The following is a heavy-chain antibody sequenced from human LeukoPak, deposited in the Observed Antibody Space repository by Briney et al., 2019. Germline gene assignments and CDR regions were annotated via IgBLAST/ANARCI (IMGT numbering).Heavy chain of an antibody. CDR2: ISAYNGST. CDR3: ARVAAPSRIRYSDL. Sequence: GASVTESRKTSGYTFISYGISWVRQAPGTGLEWMGWISAYNGSTNYAQKVQGRVTMTTDTSTSTAYMELRSLRSDDTAVYYCARVAAPSRIRYSDLWGHGTLVTVSS. V-gene: IGHV1-18*01. J-gene: IGHJ2*01. CDR1: GYTFISYG. D-gene: IGHD6-13*01.